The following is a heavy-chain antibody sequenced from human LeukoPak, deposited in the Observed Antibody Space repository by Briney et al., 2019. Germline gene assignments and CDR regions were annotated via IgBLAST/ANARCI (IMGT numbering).Heavy chain of an antibody. J-gene: IGHJ4*02. V-gene: IGHV1-69*05. D-gene: IGHD5-24*01. Sequence: SVKVSCKASGGTFSSYAISWVRQAPGQGLEWMGRIIPIFGTANYAQKFQGRVTITTDESTSTAYMELSSLRPEDTAVYYCAQMPDGYNGVVDYWGQGTLVTVSS. CDR2: IIPIFGTA. CDR3: AQMPDGYNGVVDY. CDR1: GGTFSSYA.